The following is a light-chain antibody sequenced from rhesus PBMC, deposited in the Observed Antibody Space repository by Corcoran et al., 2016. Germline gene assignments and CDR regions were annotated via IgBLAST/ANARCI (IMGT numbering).Light chain of an antibody. CDR1: QSVSSN. J-gene: IGKJ2*01. CDR2: YAS. CDR3: QQYNNWNS. V-gene: IGKV3-35*01. Sequence: EIVMTQSPATLSLSPGERATLSCRASQSVSSNLAWYQQKPWQAPRLLIYYASNRATGIPDRFSGRGSGTDFTLTISSLEPEDVGVYYCQQYNNWNSFGQGTKVEIK.